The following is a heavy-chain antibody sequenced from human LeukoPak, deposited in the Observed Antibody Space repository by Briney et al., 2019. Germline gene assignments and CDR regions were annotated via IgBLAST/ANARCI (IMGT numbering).Heavy chain of an antibody. CDR3: ARDSHFWRGVVGNWFDP. CDR1: GGSISSGSYY. Sequence: PSETLSLTCTVSGGSISSGSYYWSWIRQPAGKGLEWIGRIYTSGSTNYNPSLKSRVTISVDTSKNQFSLKLSSVTAADTAVYYCARDSHFWRGVVGNWFDPWGQGTLVTVSS. D-gene: IGHD3-3*02. CDR2: IYTSGST. V-gene: IGHV4-61*02. J-gene: IGHJ5*02.